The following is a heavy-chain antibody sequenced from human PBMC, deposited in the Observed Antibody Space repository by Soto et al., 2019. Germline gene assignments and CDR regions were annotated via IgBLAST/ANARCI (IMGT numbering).Heavy chain of an antibody. Sequence: AXESLKSSCKGCGYSFTSYWIGWVRQMPGKGLEWMGIIYPGDSDTRYSPSFQGQVTISADKSISTAYLQWSSLKASDTAMYYCATHPGIAVAGTFDCWGQGTLVTGSS. J-gene: IGHJ4*02. CDR2: IYPGDSDT. CDR3: ATHPGIAVAGTFDC. D-gene: IGHD6-19*01. CDR1: GYSFTSYW. V-gene: IGHV5-51*01.